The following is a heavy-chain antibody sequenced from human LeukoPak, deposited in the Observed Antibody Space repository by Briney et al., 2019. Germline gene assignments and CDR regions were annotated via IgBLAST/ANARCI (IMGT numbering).Heavy chain of an antibody. V-gene: IGHV5-51*01. CDR3: ARRATQECFDL. J-gene: IGHJ2*01. Sequence: GESLKISCKGSGYSFDNYWIVWVRQMPGKGLEWRGIIYPGDSDTRYSPSFQGQVTNSPDKSISTAYLQWSSLKASDTAMYYCARRATQECFDLWGRGTLVTVSS. D-gene: IGHD2/OR15-2a*01. CDR2: IYPGDSDT. CDR1: GYSFDNYW.